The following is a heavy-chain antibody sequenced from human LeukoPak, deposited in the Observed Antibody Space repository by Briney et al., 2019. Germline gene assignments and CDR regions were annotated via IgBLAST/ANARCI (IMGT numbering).Heavy chain of an antibody. J-gene: IGHJ3*01. CDR1: GFTFDGYG. CDR3: ARGGVAGGFDL. CDR2: INWNGVST. V-gene: IGHV3-20*04. Sequence: GGSLRLSCAASGFTFDGYGMSWVRQAPGKGLEWVSFINWNGVSTDYADSVKGRFTISRDNAKNSLFLQMNSLRADDTAVYYCARGGVAGGFDLWGQGTMVTVSS. D-gene: IGHD2-8*01.